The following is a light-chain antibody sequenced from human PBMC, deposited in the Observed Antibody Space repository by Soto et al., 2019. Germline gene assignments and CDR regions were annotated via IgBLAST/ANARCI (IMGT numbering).Light chain of an antibody. CDR1: QSVSSY. CDR2: DAS. J-gene: IGKJ1*01. V-gene: IGKV3-11*01. Sequence: EIVLTQSPATLSLSPGERATLSCRAGQSVSSYLAWYQQKPGQAPRLLIYDASNRATGIPARFSGSGSGTDFTLTISSLEPEDFAVYYCQQRSNWPRRTFGQGTKVEIK. CDR3: QQRSNWPRRT.